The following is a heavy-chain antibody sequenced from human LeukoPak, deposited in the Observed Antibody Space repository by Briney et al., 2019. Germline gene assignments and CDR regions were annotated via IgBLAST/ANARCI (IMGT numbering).Heavy chain of an antibody. Sequence: KASETLSLTCTVSGGSISSYYWGWIRQPPGKGLEWIGSIYYSGSTSYNPSLKSRVTISVDTSKNQFSLKLSSVTGVDTAVYYCARHMVRGVIPYYMDVWGKGTTVTVSS. CDR1: GGSISSYY. CDR3: ARHMVRGVIPYYMDV. J-gene: IGHJ6*03. D-gene: IGHD3-10*01. V-gene: IGHV4-39*07. CDR2: IYYSGST.